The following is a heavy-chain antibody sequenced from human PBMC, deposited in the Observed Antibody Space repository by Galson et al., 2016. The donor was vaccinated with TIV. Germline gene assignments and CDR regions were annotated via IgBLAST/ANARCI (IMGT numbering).Heavy chain of an antibody. V-gene: IGHV4-34*01. CDR2: INPSGST. J-gene: IGHJ6*03. CDR1: GGSFSGSY. Sequence: LSLTCAVYGGSFSGSYWSWIRQPPGKGLEWIGEINPSGSTHYNPSLKSRVTISIDTSKNQFSLNLSPVTAADTAVYYCARVYERYDPSGYYHYYMDVWGKGTKVTVSS. D-gene: IGHD3-22*01. CDR3: ARVYERYDPSGYYHYYMDV.